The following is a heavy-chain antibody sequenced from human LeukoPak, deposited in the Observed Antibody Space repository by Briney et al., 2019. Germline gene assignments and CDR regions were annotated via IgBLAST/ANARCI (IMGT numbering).Heavy chain of an antibody. D-gene: IGHD3-22*01. Sequence: GGSLSLSCAASGFSFSNYGMHWVRQAPGKGLEWVAVMWYDGSNKYYADSVKGRFTISRDNSKNTLYLQMNSLRAEDTAVYYCAKDRGGYYYYFDYWGQGTLVTVSS. J-gene: IGHJ4*02. CDR2: MWYDGSNK. CDR1: GFSFSNYG. V-gene: IGHV3-33*06. CDR3: AKDRGGYYYYFDY.